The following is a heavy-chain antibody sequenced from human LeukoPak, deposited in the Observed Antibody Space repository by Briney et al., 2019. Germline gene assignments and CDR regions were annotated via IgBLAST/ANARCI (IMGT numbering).Heavy chain of an antibody. J-gene: IGHJ4*02. V-gene: IGHV3-23*01. CDR2: ISGSGGST. CDR3: ASWISGYQYYFDY. D-gene: IGHD3-22*01. CDR1: GFTFSSYA. Sequence: GGSLRLSCAASGFTFSSYAMTWVRQAPGKGLEWVSAISGSGGSTYYADSVKGRFTISRDNSRNTLYLQMNSLRAEDTALYYCASWISGYQYYFDYWGQGTQVTVSS.